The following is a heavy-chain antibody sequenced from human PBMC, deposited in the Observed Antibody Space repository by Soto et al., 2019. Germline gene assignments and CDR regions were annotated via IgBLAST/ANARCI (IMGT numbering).Heavy chain of an antibody. CDR3: ARGGYSSTWSNLLDRSGLDV. V-gene: IGHV1-69*06. J-gene: IGHJ6*02. Sequence: GASVKVSCKTSGGTFSSYAINWVRQAPGQGLGWMGGIVPLFRTTNYAQKFQGRVTITADTSTYTVYMELSELRSGDTAVYYCARGGYSSTWSNLLDRSGLDVWGQGTTVTVSS. CDR1: GGTFSSYA. D-gene: IGHD6-13*01. CDR2: IVPLFRTT.